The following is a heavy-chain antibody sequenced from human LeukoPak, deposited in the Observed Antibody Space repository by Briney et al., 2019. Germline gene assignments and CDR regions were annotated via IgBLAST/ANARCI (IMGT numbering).Heavy chain of an antibody. CDR3: ARGIAAAGWGMDV. J-gene: IGHJ6*02. Sequence: GASLRLSCAASGFTFSSYSMNWVRQAPGKGLEWVSSISSSSSYIYYADSVKGRFTISRDNAKNSLYLQMNSLRAEDTAVYYCARGIAAAGWGMDVWGQGTTVTVSS. CDR2: ISSSSSYI. CDR1: GFTFSSYS. D-gene: IGHD6-13*01. V-gene: IGHV3-21*01.